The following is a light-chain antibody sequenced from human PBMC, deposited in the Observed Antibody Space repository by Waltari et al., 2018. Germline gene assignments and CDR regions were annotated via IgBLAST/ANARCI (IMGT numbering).Light chain of an antibody. Sequence: DIQMTQSPSSLSASVGDKVTITCQASHDIRDDLNWYQQKRGKAPKLLIYGASNLETGVSSRFSGGRSGTDFTFSINNLQPEDIGTYYCQQYHGLPLTFGGGTKVEI. V-gene: IGKV1-33*01. CDR2: GAS. CDR1: HDIRDD. CDR3: QQYHGLPLT. J-gene: IGKJ4*01.